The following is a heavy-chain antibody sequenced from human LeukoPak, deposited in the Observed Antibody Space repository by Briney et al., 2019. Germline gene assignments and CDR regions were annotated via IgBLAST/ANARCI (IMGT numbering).Heavy chain of an antibody. CDR1: GFTFSTSG. CDR3: AKEENYYDSSGYRHNAY. Sequence: GGSLRLSCAASGFTFSTSGMSWVRQAPGKGLEWISTISNSGAKTYYADSVKGRFTISRDNSKNTLYLQMNSLRAEDTAVYYCAKEENYYDSSGYRHNAYWGQGTLVTVSS. CDR2: ISNSGAKT. V-gene: IGHV3-23*01. D-gene: IGHD3-22*01. J-gene: IGHJ4*02.